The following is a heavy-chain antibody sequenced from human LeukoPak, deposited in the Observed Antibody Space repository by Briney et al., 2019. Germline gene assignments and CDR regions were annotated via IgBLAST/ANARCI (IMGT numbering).Heavy chain of an antibody. J-gene: IGHJ6*02. CDR3: AKGYSYGGSPFYYGMDV. Sequence: GGSLRLSCAASGFTFSSHAMSWVRQAPGKGLEWVSAISGSGGSTYYADSVKGRFTISRDNSKNTLYLQMNSLRAEDTAVYYCAKGYSYGGSPFYYGMDVWGQGTTVTVSS. CDR1: GFTFSSHA. D-gene: IGHD5-18*01. V-gene: IGHV3-23*01. CDR2: ISGSGGST.